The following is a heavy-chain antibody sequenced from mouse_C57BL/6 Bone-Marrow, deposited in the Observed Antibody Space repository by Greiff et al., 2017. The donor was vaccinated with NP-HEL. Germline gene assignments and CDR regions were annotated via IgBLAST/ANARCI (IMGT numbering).Heavy chain of an antibody. CDR1: GYTFTNYW. CDR3: ARSLFTTVVAPYWYFDV. V-gene: IGHV1-63*01. Sequence: VKLQESGAELVRPGTSVKMSCKASGYTFTNYWIGWAKQRPGHGLEWIGDIYPGGGYTNYNEKFKGKATLTADKSSSTAYMQFSSLTSEDSAIYYGARSLFTTVVAPYWYFDVWGTGTTVTVSS. CDR2: IYPGGGYT. D-gene: IGHD1-1*01. J-gene: IGHJ1*03.